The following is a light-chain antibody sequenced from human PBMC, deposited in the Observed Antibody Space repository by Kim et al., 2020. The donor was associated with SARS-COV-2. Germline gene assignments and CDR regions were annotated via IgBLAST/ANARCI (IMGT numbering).Light chain of an antibody. J-gene: IGLJ2*01. CDR3: SSYTTSTSVV. Sequence: QSALTQPASVSGSPGQSITISCTGTSSDVGGYTYVSWYQQPPGKAPKLMIYGVSNRPSVVSNRFSGSKSGNTASLTISGLQAEDEADYYCSSYTTSTSVVFGGGTQLTVL. V-gene: IGLV2-14*03. CDR2: GVS. CDR1: SSDVGGYTY.